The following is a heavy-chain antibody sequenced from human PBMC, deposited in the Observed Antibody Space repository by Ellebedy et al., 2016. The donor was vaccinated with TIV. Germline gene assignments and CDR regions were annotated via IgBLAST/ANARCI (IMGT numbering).Heavy chain of an antibody. V-gene: IGHV1-18*01. CDR2: ISAYNGNT. CDR3: ARGELLWFGESANWFDP. D-gene: IGHD3-10*01. J-gene: IGHJ5*02. Sequence: AASAKVSCKASGYTFTSYGISWVRQAPGQGLEWMGWISAYNGNTNYAQKLQGRVTMTTDTSTSTAYMELRSLRSDDTAVYYCARGELLWFGESANWFDPWGQGTLVTVSS. CDR1: GYTFTSYG.